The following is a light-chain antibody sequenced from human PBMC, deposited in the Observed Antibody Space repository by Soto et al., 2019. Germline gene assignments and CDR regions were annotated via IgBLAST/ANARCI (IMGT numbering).Light chain of an antibody. CDR3: RSYAGNRIFI. J-gene: IGLJ2*01. V-gene: IGLV2-23*01. Sequence: QSVLTQPASVSGSPGQSITISCIGTSSDVGAYDLVSWYQQHPGTAPRLIIYENIRRPSTITSRFSGSKSGNTASLTISGLRAEDEATYHCRSYAGNRIFIFGGGTKVTVL. CDR1: SSDVGAYDL. CDR2: ENI.